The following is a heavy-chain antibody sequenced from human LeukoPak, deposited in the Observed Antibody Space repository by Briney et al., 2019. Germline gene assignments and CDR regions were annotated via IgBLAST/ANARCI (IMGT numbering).Heavy chain of an antibody. CDR3: ARARYSSSWYAFDI. D-gene: IGHD6-13*01. V-gene: IGHV1-2*02. Sequence: ASVKVSCKASGYTFTVYYMHWVRQAPGQGLEWMGWINPESGDTDYAQNLQGRVTMTRDTSISTAYMELSRLRSDDTAVYYCARARYSSSWYAFDIWGQGTMVTVSS. CDR2: INPESGDT. J-gene: IGHJ3*02. CDR1: GYTFTVYY.